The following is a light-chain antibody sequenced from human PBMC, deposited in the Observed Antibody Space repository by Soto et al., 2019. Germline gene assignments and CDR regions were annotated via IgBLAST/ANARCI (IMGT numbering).Light chain of an antibody. Sequence: EIVMTQSPATLSVSPGERATLSCRASQSVSSNLAWYQQKPGQAPRLLIYGASTRATGIPARFSGSGSGTEFTLTSSSLQSEDLAVYYCQQYNNWPYIFGQGTKLEIK. CDR1: QSVSSN. V-gene: IGKV3D-15*01. CDR3: QQYNNWPYI. CDR2: GAS. J-gene: IGKJ2*01.